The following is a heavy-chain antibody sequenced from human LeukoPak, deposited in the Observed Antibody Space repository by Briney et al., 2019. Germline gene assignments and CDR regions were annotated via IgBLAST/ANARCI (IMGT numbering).Heavy chain of an antibody. Sequence: GASVKVSCKASGYTFTSYAMHWVRQAPGQRLEWMGWINAGNGNTKYSRKFQGRVTITRDTSASTAYMELSSLRSEDTAVYYCARDIYSSGWYRPDAFDIWGQGTMVTVSS. D-gene: IGHD6-19*01. J-gene: IGHJ3*02. CDR2: INAGNGNT. V-gene: IGHV1-3*01. CDR3: ARDIYSSGWYRPDAFDI. CDR1: GYTFTSYA.